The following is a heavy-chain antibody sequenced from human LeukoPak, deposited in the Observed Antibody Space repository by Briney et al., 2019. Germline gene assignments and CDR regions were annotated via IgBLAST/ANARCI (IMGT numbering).Heavy chain of an antibody. J-gene: IGHJ4*02. D-gene: IGHD6-19*01. V-gene: IGHV1-69*13. Sequence: GASVKVSCKASGGTFSSYAISWVRQALGQGLEWMGGIIPIFGTANYAQKFQGRVAITADESTSTAYMELSSLRSEDTAVYYCARAQRPGIAVAGHDYWGQGTLVTVSS. CDR1: GGTFSSYA. CDR3: ARAQRPGIAVAGHDY. CDR2: IIPIFGTA.